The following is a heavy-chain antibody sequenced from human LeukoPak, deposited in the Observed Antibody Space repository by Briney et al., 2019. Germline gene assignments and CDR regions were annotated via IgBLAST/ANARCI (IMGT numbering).Heavy chain of an antibody. J-gene: IGHJ4*02. V-gene: IGHV3-73*01. CDR3: TRHSEMATIPEPGD. CDR1: GFTFSGSA. Sequence: PGGSLKLSCAASGFTFSGSAMHWVRQASGKGLEWVDRIRSKTNNYATGYAASVKGRFTISRDDSKNTAYLQMNSLRTEDTAVYYCTRHSEMATIPEPGDWGQGTLVTVSS. CDR2: IRSKTNNYAT. D-gene: IGHD5-24*01.